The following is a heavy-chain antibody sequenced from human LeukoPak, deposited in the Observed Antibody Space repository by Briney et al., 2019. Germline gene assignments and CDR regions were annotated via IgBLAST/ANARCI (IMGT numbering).Heavy chain of an antibody. D-gene: IGHD5/OR15-5a*01. J-gene: IGHJ4*02. CDR1: GYTFTSYY. CDR3: ARDSLYDVVDY. CDR2: INPSGGST. V-gene: IGHV1-46*01. Sequence: ASVKVSCKTSGYTFTSYYIHWARQAPGQGLEWMGIINPSGGSTSYAQKFQGRVTMTRDTSTSTVYMYLSSLRSEDTAVYYCARDSLYDVVDYWGQGTLVTVSS.